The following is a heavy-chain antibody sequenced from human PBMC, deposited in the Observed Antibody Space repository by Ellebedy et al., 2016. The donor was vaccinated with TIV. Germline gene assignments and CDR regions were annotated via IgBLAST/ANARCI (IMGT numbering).Heavy chain of an antibody. D-gene: IGHD2-21*02. CDR1: GFTFSSYA. Sequence: GGSLRLSXAASGFTFSSYAMSCVRQAPGRRLEWVSAISGSGGSTHYVDSVRGRFTISRDNSKNTLYLQMTSLRAEDTAVYYCAKAPTAIFAHFYYYYYYMDVWGKGTTVTVSS. V-gene: IGHV3-23*01. CDR2: ISGSGGST. J-gene: IGHJ6*03. CDR3: AKAPTAIFAHFYYYYYYMDV.